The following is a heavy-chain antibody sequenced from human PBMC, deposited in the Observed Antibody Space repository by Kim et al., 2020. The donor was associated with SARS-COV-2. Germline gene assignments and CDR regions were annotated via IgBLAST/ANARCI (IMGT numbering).Heavy chain of an antibody. CDR1: GYTFTSYA. D-gene: IGHD3-22*01. CDR3: AREYDSSGYYLPYYYYYGMDV. V-gene: IGHV1-3*01. J-gene: IGHJ6*02. CDR2: INAGNGNT. Sequence: ASVKVSCKASGYTFTSYAMHWVRQAPGQRLEWMGWINAGNGNTKYSQKFQGRVTITRDTSASTAYMELSSLRSEDTAVYYCAREYDSSGYYLPYYYYYGMDVWGQGTTVTVSS.